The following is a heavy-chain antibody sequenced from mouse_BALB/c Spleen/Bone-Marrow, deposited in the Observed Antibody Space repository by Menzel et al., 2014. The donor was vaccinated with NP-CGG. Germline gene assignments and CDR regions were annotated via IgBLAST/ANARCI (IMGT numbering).Heavy chain of an antibody. D-gene: IGHD2-3*01. CDR2: IWAGGST. CDR1: GFSLTSYG. V-gene: IGHV2-9*02. J-gene: IGHJ1*01. CDR3: ARADGYYGYFDV. Sequence: QVQLQQSGPGLVAPSQSLSITCNVSGFSLTSYGVHWVRQPPGKGLEWLGVIWAGGSTNYNSALMSRLSISKDNSKSQVFLKMNSLQTDDTAMYYCARADGYYGYFDVWGAGTTVTVSS.